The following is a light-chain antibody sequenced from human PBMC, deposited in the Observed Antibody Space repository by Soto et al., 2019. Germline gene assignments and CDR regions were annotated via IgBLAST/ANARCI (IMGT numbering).Light chain of an antibody. V-gene: IGKV3-15*01. CDR3: QQYKNWPPGFT. CDR2: GEA. J-gene: IGKJ3*01. CDR1: QSVSSN. Sequence: EIVMTQSPATLSVSPGERATLSCRASQSVSSNLAWYQQKPGQAPRLLIYGEATSATGIPARFSGSGSGTEFTFTISSLQSEDFAVYYCQQYKNWPPGFTFGPGTKVDIK.